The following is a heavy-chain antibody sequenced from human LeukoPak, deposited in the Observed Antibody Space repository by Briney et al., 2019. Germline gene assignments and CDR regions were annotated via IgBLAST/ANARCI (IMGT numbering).Heavy chain of an antibody. CDR3: AKRSYYDAFDI. Sequence: GGSLRLSCAASGFTFDDYAMHWVRQAPGKGLEWVSGISWNSGSIGYADSVKGRFTISRDNAKNSLYLQMNSLRAEDTALYYCAKRSYYDAFDIWGQGTMVTVSS. V-gene: IGHV3-9*01. D-gene: IGHD1-26*01. CDR1: GFTFDDYA. CDR2: ISWNSGSI. J-gene: IGHJ3*02.